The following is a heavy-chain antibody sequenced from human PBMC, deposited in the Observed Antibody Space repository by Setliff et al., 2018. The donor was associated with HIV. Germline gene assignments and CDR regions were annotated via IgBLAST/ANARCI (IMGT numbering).Heavy chain of an antibody. D-gene: IGHD4-17*01. CDR3: ARGSLLRRTVSNLFETVDYWDYYLDV. V-gene: IGHV1-69*13. Sequence: GASVKVSCKASGGTFSSYAISWVRQAPGQGLEWMGGITPVFGTANYAQKFQGRVTIIADESTSTAYMEISNLRSEDTAVYYCARGSLLRRTVSNLFETVDYWDYYLDVWGKGTTVTVSS. CDR1: GGTFSSYA. CDR2: ITPVFGTA. J-gene: IGHJ6*03.